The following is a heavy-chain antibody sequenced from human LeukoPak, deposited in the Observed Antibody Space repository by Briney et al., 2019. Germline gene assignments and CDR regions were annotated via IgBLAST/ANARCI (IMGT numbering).Heavy chain of an antibody. V-gene: IGHV3-30-3*01. D-gene: IGHD3-10*01. CDR3: ARVGYYASGPFSYFDY. Sequence: GGSLRLSCAASGFIFSGYAMHWVRQAPGKGLEWVAVISYDGSNEYYADSVKGRFTISRDNSKNTLYLQMNSLSVEDTAVYYCARVGYYASGPFSYFDYWGQGTLVTVSS. CDR2: ISYDGSNE. CDR1: GFIFSGYA. J-gene: IGHJ4*02.